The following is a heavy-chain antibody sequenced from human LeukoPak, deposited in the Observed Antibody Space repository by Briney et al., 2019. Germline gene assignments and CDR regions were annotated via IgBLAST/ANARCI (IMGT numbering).Heavy chain of an antibody. D-gene: IGHD2-2*01. Sequence: PSETLSLTCTVSGGSISSGDYSWSWIRQPPGKGLEWIGYIYYSGSTYYNPSLKSRVTISVDTSKNQFSLELSSVTAADTAVYYCAREGNCSSTSCLAGNYYGMDVWGQGTTVTVSS. J-gene: IGHJ6*02. CDR3: AREGNCSSTSCLAGNYYGMDV. CDR1: GGSISSGDYS. V-gene: IGHV4-30-4*01. CDR2: IYYSGST.